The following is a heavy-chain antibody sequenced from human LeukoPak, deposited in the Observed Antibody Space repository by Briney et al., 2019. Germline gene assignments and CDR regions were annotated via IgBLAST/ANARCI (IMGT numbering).Heavy chain of an antibody. J-gene: IGHJ4*02. D-gene: IGHD3-3*01. V-gene: IGHV4-39*01. CDR1: GGSISSSSYY. CDR3: ARQDYDFWSGYPFVDY. Sequence: SETLSLTCTVSGGSISSSSYYWGWIRQPPGKGLEWIGSIYYSGSTYYNPSLKSRVTISVDTSKNQFSLKLSPVTAADTAVYYCARQDYDFWSGYPFVDYWGQGTLVTVSS. CDR2: IYYSGST.